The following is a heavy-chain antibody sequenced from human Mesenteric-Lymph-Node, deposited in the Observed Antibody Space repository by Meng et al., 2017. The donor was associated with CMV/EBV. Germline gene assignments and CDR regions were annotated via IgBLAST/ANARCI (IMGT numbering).Heavy chain of an antibody. V-gene: IGHV4-4*02. D-gene: IGHD3/OR15-3a*01. Sequence: LSGTCAVSGGSNSKSDWWSWVSQAPGKRLEWIGGNYKSGSAGYNPSIKSQVTMSVDKSKNQFFLRLASVTAADTAVYYCARLDTWFDSWGQGTLVTVSS. CDR2: NYKSGSA. J-gene: IGHJ5*01. CDR1: GGSNSKSDW. CDR3: ARLDTWFDS.